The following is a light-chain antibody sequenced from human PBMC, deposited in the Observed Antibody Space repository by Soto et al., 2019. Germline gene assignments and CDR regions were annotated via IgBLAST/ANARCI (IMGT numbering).Light chain of an antibody. J-gene: IGKJ1*01. CDR1: QSVSSN. CDR3: QQYNNWPQT. CDR2: GAS. V-gene: IGKV3-15*01. Sequence: ELVMTQSPATLSVSPGGRATLSCRASQSVSSNLAWYQQKPGQAPRPLIYGASTRATGIPARFSGSGSGTEFTLTISSLQSEDFGVYYCQQYNNWPQTFGQGTKVEIK.